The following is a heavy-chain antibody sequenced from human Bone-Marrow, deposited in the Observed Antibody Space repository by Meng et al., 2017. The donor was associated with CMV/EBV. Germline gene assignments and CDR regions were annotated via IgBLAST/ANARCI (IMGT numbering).Heavy chain of an antibody. CDR1: GFTFSSYW. J-gene: IGHJ1*01. D-gene: IGHD2-2*01. CDR2: IKQDGSEK. CDR3: ARADRYCSSTSCYFRH. Sequence: GESLKISCAASGFTFSSYWMSWVRQAPGKGLEWVANIKQDGSEKYYVDSVKGRFTISRDNAKNSLYLQMNSLRAEDTAVYYCARADRYCSSTSCYFRHWGQGTLVTVSS. V-gene: IGHV3-7*01.